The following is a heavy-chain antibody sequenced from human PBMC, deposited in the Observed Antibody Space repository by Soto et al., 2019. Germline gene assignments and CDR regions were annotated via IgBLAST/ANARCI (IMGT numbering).Heavy chain of an antibody. Sequence: SETLSLTCTVSGFSVSSGSYYWSWIRQPPGKGLEWIGYIYYSGSTNYNPSLKSRVTISVDTSKNQFSLKLSSVTAADTAVYYCARAYCISTSCPWYFDYWGQGTLVTVSS. CDR1: GFSVSSGSYY. J-gene: IGHJ4*02. D-gene: IGHD2-2*01. CDR3: ARAYCISTSCPWYFDY. CDR2: IYYSGST. V-gene: IGHV4-61*01.